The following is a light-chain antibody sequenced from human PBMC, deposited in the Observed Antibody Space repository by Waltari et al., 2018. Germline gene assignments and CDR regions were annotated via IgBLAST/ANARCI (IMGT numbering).Light chain of an antibody. CDR3: QQYGTSPT. Sequence: EIVLTQSPGTLSLSPGERATLSCSASQSVRSNYLAWYQQKPGQAPRLLIYDASSRATGIPDRFSGSGSETDFSLTISRLDPEDFALYYCQQYGTSPTFGQGTKLEIK. V-gene: IGKV3-20*01. CDR1: QSVRSNY. CDR2: DAS. J-gene: IGKJ2*01.